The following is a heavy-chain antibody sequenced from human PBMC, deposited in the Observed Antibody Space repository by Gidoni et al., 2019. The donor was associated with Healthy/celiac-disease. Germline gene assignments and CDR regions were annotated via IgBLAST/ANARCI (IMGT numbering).Heavy chain of an antibody. Sequence: EVQLVQSGAEVKKPGESLRNSGKGSGYSWTSYGISWVRQMPGKGLEWMGRIDPSDSSTNYRPSFQGHVTLSAAKSISTAYLQWRSLTASDTAMYYCARSTYYDSSGSEGGMDVWGQGTTVTVSS. D-gene: IGHD3-22*01. CDR3: ARSTYYDSSGSEGGMDV. V-gene: IGHV5-10-1*03. J-gene: IGHJ6*02. CDR2: IDPSDSST. CDR1: GYSWTSYG.